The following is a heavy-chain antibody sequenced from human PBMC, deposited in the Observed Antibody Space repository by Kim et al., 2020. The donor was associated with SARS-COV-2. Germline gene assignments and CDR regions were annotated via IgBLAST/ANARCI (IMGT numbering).Heavy chain of an antibody. Sequence: GGSLRLSCAASGFTFSNYWMQWVRQAPGKGLVWVSLISSDGSITNYADSVKGRFAISRDNAKNTLYLQLNSLRAGDTAVYCVREGYSSSMFWRFDSWGQGTLVTVSS. CDR3: VREGYSSSMFWRFDS. CDR1: GFTFSNYW. D-gene: IGHD6-13*01. V-gene: IGHV3-74*01. CDR2: ISSDGSIT. J-gene: IGHJ4*02.